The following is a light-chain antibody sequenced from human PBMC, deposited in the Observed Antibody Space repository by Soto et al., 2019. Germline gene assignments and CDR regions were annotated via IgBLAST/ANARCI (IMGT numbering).Light chain of an antibody. CDR1: SGHSSYA. V-gene: IGLV4-69*01. J-gene: IGLJ3*02. CDR3: QTWGTGIRV. Sequence: QLVLTQSPSASASLGASVKLTCTLSSGHSSYAIAWHQQQPEKGPRYLMKLNSDGSHSKGDGIPDRFSGSSSGAERYLTISGRQSEDEADYYCQTWGTGIRVFGGGTKDTVL. CDR2: LNSDGSH.